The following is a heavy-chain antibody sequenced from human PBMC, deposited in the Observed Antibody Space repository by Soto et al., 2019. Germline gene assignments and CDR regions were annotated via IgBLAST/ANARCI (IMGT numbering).Heavy chain of an antibody. Sequence: EVQLVESGGGLVQPGGSLRLSCVASGFTVSSKYMSWVRQAPGKGLEWVSVLYSGGSTYYADSVRDRFTISRYNSRNTLYLQMSSLRVEETAIYYCAVAPRGERLLDFDYWGRGTLVTVSS. D-gene: IGHD6-25*01. V-gene: IGHV3-66*01. CDR1: GFTVSSKY. CDR3: AVAPRGERLLDFDY. CDR2: LYSGGST. J-gene: IGHJ4*02.